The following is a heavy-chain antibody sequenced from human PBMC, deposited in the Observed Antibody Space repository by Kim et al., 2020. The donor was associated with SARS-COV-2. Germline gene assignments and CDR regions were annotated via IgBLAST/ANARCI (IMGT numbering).Heavy chain of an antibody. Sequence: GESLKISCEGSEYSFSTYWIDWVRQMPGKGLEWVGTIYPGDSDTKYSPSFQGRVTFPVDKSISTAYLQGTSLKSSDSAIYYCASRHSTSGSLGFHPWGHG. V-gene: IGHV5-51*01. CDR1: EYSFSTYW. CDR3: ASRHSTSGSLGFHP. J-gene: IGHJ5*02. CDR2: IYPGDSDT. D-gene: IGHD3-10*01.